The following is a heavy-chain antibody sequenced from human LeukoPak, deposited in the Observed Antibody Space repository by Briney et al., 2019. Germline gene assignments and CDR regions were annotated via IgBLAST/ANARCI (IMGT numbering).Heavy chain of an antibody. Sequence: PGGSLRLSCAASGFTFSNYEMNWVRQAPGKGLEWVPYISSSGSTIYYADSVKGRFTISRDNAKNSLYLQMNRLRAEDTALYYCASTYDRSGYPDAFDIWGQGTMVTVSS. CDR3: ASTYDRSGYPDAFDI. CDR1: GFTFSNYE. J-gene: IGHJ3*02. CDR2: ISSSGSTI. D-gene: IGHD3-22*01. V-gene: IGHV3-48*03.